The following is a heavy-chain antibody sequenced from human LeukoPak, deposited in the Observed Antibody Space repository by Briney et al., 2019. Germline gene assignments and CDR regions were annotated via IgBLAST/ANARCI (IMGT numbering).Heavy chain of an antibody. J-gene: IGHJ4*02. Sequence: SVKVSCKASGGTFSSYAISWVRQAPGQGLEWMGGIIPIFGTANYAQKFQGRVTITADESTSTAYMELRSLRSEDTAVYYCAGVVPARGHDYWGQGTLVTVSS. CDR2: IIPIFGTA. D-gene: IGHD2-2*01. V-gene: IGHV1-69*13. CDR1: GGTFSSYA. CDR3: AGVVPARGHDY.